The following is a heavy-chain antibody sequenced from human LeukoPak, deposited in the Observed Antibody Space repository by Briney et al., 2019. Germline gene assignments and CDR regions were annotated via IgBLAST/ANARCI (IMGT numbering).Heavy chain of an antibody. J-gene: IGHJ3*02. CDR1: GGSVSDYY. V-gene: IGHV4-59*02. Sequence: PSETLSLTCTISGGSVSDYYWSWIRQSPGKGLEWIGYIYHTGSTSYSPSLKSRVTISADTSQNQFSLKLSSVTAADTAVYYCAREFWNYRSGNLQAFHIWGQGTMVTVSS. D-gene: IGHD3-10*01. CDR2: IYHTGST. CDR3: AREFWNYRSGNLQAFHI.